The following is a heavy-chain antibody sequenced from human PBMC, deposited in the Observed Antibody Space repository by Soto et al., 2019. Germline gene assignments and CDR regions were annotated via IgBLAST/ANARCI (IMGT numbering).Heavy chain of an antibody. Sequence: ASVKVSGKASGYTFTGYYMHWVRQAPGQGLEWMGWINPNSGGTNYAQKFQGRVTMTRDTSISTAYMELSRLRSDDTAVYYCADIWSGYRPVHTPPLDVWGQGTTVTVSS. D-gene: IGHD3-3*01. V-gene: IGHV1-2*02. CDR3: ADIWSGYRPVHTPPLDV. CDR1: GYTFTGYY. CDR2: INPNSGGT. J-gene: IGHJ6*02.